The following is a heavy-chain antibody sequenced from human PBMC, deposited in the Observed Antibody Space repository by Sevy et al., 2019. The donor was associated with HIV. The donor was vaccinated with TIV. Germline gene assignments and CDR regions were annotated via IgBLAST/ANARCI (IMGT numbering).Heavy chain of an antibody. CDR1: GFTVSDDY. Sequence: GGSLRLSCAVSGFTVSDDYVNWVRQAPGKGLEWVSVIYSGGSTYYAESVKVRCTIPSDISNKTVFLQMNSLRADDTAIYYCASPGPNCRGDCYSVYWGQGTLVTVSS. CDR2: IYSGGST. CDR3: ASPGPNCRGDCYSVY. D-gene: IGHD2-21*02. J-gene: IGHJ1*01. V-gene: IGHV3-66*01.